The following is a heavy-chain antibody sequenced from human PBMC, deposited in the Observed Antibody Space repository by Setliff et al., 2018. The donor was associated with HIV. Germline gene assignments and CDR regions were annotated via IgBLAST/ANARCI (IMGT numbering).Heavy chain of an antibody. V-gene: IGHV1-2*02. J-gene: IGHJ6*02. CDR1: GYTFTGYY. Sequence: ASVKVSCKASGYTFTGYYMHWVRQAPGQGLEWMGWINPNSGGTNYAQKFQGRVTMTRDTSISTAYMELSRLRSDDTAVYYCASREGVDTAMVYYGMDVWGQGTTVTVSS. D-gene: IGHD5-18*01. CDR2: INPNSGGT. CDR3: ASREGVDTAMVYYGMDV.